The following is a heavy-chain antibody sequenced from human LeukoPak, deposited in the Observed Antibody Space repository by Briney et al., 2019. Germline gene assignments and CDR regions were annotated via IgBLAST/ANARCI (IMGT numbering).Heavy chain of an antibody. CDR2: INHSGST. V-gene: IGHV4-34*01. CDR3: ATLGEYYDSSGYYYN. Sequence: NPSETLSLTCAVYGGSFSGYYWSWIRQPPGKGLGWIGEINHSGSTNYNPSLKSRVTITVDTSKNQFSLKLTSVTAADTAVYYCATLGEYYDSSGYYYNWGQGTLVTVSS. CDR1: GGSFSGYY. J-gene: IGHJ4*02. D-gene: IGHD3-22*01.